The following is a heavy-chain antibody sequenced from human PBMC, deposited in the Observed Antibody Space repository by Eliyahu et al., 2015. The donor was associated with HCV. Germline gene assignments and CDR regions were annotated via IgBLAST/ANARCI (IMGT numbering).Heavy chain of an antibody. Sequence: ESLKISCKGSGYSFTSYWIGWVRQMPGKGLEWMGLIYPRDSDTRYSPSFQGQVTISVDRSTTTAYLQWSSLKASDTAMYYCARRANCGGDCRPDYWGQGTQVTVSS. D-gene: IGHD2-21*02. CDR1: GYSFTSYW. V-gene: IGHV5-51*01. J-gene: IGHJ4*02. CDR3: ARRANCGGDCRPDY. CDR2: IYPRDSDT.